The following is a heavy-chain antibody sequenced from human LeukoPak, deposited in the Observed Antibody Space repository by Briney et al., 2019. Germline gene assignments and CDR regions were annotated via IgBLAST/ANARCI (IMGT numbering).Heavy chain of an antibody. V-gene: IGHV3-7*01. CDR1: GFTFSRYW. Sequence: GGSLRLSCAASGFTFSRYWMSWVRQAPGKGLEWVASINQDESAKFYVDSVKGRFTISRDNAKNSLFLQMNSLRAEDTAVYYCAKEVHFYGDWAFDYWGQGTLVTVSS. CDR3: AKEVHFYGDWAFDY. J-gene: IGHJ4*02. D-gene: IGHD4-17*01. CDR2: INQDESAK.